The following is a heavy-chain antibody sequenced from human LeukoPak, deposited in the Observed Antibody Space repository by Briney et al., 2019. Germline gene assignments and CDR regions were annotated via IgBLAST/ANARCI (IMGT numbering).Heavy chain of an antibody. Sequence: ASVKVSCKASGYTFTSYDINWVRQATGQGLEWMEWMDPNSGNTGYAQKFQGRVTITRNTSISTAYMELSSLRSEDTAVYYCARASSSGVDPDYWGQGTLVTVSS. J-gene: IGHJ4*02. D-gene: IGHD3-3*01. CDR2: MDPNSGNT. CDR3: ARASSSGVDPDY. CDR1: GYTFTSYD. V-gene: IGHV1-8*03.